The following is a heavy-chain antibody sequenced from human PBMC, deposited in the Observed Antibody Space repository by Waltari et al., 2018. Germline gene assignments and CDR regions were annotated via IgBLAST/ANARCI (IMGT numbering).Heavy chain of an antibody. D-gene: IGHD2-2*01. CDR3: AKSRGFEY. J-gene: IGHJ4*02. CDR2: INYDGSQK. CDR1: VFTFSRYW. V-gene: IGHV3-7*01. Sequence: EVQLVESGGDLVQPGGSLRLSCAASVFTFSRYWMSWVRQTPGKGLEWVANINYDGSQKYYADSVKGRFTTSRDNAKNSVYLQMHSLRVEDTAMYYCAKSRGFEYWGQGALVTVSS.